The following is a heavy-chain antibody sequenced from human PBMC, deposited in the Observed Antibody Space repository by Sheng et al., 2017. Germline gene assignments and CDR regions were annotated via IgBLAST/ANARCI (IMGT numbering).Heavy chain of an antibody. CDR1: GGSFSGYY. CDR2: INHSGST. Sequence: QVQLQQWGAGLLKPSETLSLTCAVYGGSFSGYYWSWIRQPPGKGLEWIGEINHSGSTNYNPSLKSRVTISVDTSKNQFSLKLSSVTAADTAVYYCARGRGSSSSNAFDIWGQGTMVTVSS. J-gene: IGHJ3*02. CDR3: ARGRGSSSSNAFDI. V-gene: IGHV4-34*01. D-gene: IGHD6-6*01.